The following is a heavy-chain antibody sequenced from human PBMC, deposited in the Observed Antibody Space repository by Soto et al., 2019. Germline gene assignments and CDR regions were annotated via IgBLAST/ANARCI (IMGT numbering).Heavy chain of an antibody. CDR2: IIPILGIA. J-gene: IGHJ4*02. V-gene: IGHV1-69*02. CDR3: ASTSDSSGYPTDY. CDR1: GGTFSSYT. Sequence: SVKVSCKASGGTFSSYTISWVRQAPGQGLEWMGRIIPILGIANYAQKFQGRVTITADKSTSTAYMELSSLRSEDTAVYYCASTSDSSGYPTDYWGQGTLVTVSS. D-gene: IGHD3-22*01.